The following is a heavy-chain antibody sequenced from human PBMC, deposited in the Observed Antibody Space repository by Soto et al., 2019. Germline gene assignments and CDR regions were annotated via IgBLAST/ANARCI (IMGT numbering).Heavy chain of an antibody. Sequence: SETLSLTCTVSGASITGTSYWSWIRQPAGKGLEWIGRFSLSGTTNYNPSLRSRVTMSADVSKNQFSLRLTSVTAADTALYYCARGMTPPGAPAWYYFDYWGQGTLVTVSS. V-gene: IGHV4-4*07. J-gene: IGHJ4*02. CDR2: FSLSGTT. CDR1: GASITGTSY. CDR3: ARGMTPPGAPAWYYFDY. D-gene: IGHD2-8*02.